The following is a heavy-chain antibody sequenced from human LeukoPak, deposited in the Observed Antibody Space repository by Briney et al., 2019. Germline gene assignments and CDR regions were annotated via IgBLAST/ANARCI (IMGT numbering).Heavy chain of an antibody. CDR1: GGSISSGNYY. CDR2: VYYSGST. J-gene: IGHJ3*02. Sequence: SETLSLTCTVSGGSISSGNYYWGWIRQPPGKGLEWIGSVYYSGSTYYNPSLKSRVTMSVDTSKNQFSLNLSSVTAADTAVYYCARGETYYYDSSDDAFDIWGQGTMVTVSS. CDR3: ARGETYYYDSSDDAFDI. D-gene: IGHD3-22*01. V-gene: IGHV4-39*01.